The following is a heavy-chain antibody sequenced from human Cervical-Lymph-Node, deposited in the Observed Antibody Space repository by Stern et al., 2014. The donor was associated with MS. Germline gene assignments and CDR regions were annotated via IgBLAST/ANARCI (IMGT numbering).Heavy chain of an antibody. V-gene: IGHV1-46*01. Sequence: VQLVESGAEVKKPGASVKISCKVPGYKFTNYYIHWMRQAPGQGPEWMGMINPSGDSTTYAQKFQGRVTMTRDTSTSTVYMELSRLRSEDAAVYYCASGRLGYWGQGTQVTVSS. J-gene: IGHJ4*02. CDR1: GYKFTNYY. CDR3: ASGRLGY. CDR2: INPSGDST.